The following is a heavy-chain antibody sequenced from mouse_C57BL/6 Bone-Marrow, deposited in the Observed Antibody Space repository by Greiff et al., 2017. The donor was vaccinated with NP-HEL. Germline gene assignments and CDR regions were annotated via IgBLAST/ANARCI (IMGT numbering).Heavy chain of an antibody. V-gene: IGHV1-69*01. CDR2: IDPSDSYT. CDR1: GYTFTSYW. J-gene: IGHJ4*01. D-gene: IGHD2-12*01. Sequence: QVQLQQPGAELVMPGASVKLSCKASGYTFTSYWMHWVKQRPGQGLEWIGEIDPSDSYTNYNQKFKGKSTLTVDKSAGTAYMPLSSLTSEDSAVYYCARPYSNDDFYAMGYWGQGTSVTVTS. CDR3: ARPYSNDDFYAMGY.